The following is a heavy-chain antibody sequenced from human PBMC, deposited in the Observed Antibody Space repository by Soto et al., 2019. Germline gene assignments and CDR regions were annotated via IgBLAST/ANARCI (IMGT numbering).Heavy chain of an antibody. CDR2: ISGSGGST. CDR3: ARPTVTTDYYSSYGMDV. J-gene: IGHJ6*02. CDR1: GFTFSSYA. V-gene: IGHV3-23*01. D-gene: IGHD4-17*01. Sequence: EVQLLESGGGLVQPGGSLRLSCAASGFTFSSYAMSWVRQAPGKGLEWVSAISGSGGSTYYADSVKGRFTISRDNSKNTLYLQMNSLRAEDTAVYYCARPTVTTDYYSSYGMDVWRQGTTVTVSS.